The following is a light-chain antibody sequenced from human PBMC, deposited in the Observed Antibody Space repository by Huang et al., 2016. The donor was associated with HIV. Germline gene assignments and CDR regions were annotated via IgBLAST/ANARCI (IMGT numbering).Light chain of an antibody. CDR1: QSISSY. Sequence: DIQMTQSPSSLSASVGDRVTITCRASQSISSYLNWYQQKPGNAPKLLIYAASSLQSGVPSRFSGSGSGTDFTLTISSLQPEDFATYYCQHSYSTPPVFGQGTKVEIK. J-gene: IGKJ1*01. V-gene: IGKV1-39*01. CDR3: QHSYSTPPV. CDR2: AAS.